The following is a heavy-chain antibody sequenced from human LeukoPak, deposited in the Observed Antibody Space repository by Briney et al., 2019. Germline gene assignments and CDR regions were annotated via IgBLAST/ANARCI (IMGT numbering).Heavy chain of an antibody. CDR3: ARGQVYIAGPAYYFDY. CDR2: ISSSSSYT. D-gene: IGHD6-13*01. Sequence: KPGGSLRLSCAASGFTFSDYYMSWIRQAPGKGLEWVSYISSSSSYTNYADSVKGRFTISRDNAKNSLYLQMNSLRAEDTAVYYCARGQVYIAGPAYYFDYWGQGTLVTVSS. V-gene: IGHV3-11*06. CDR1: GFTFSDYY. J-gene: IGHJ4*02.